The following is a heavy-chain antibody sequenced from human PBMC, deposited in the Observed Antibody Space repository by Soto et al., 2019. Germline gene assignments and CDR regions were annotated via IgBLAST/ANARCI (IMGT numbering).Heavy chain of an antibody. V-gene: IGHV3-11*01. CDR1: GFTFSDYY. CDR3: ARDPRGITGTTYGYYGMDV. CDR2: ISSSGSTI. J-gene: IGHJ6*02. Sequence: GGSLRLSCAASGFTFSDYYMSWIRQAPGKGLEWVSYISSSGSTIYYADSVKGRFTISRDNAKNSLYLQMNSLRAEDTAVYYCARDPRGITGTTYGYYGMDVWGQGTKVTVSS. D-gene: IGHD1-7*01.